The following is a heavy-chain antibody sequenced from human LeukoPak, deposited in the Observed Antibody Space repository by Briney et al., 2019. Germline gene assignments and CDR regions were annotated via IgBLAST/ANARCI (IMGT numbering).Heavy chain of an antibody. CDR1: GDSVSSNSAA. CDR3: ARVTLLRDLYNYYGMDV. CDR2: TYYRSKWYY. Sequence: SQTLSLTCAISGDSVSSNSAAWSWIRQSPSRGLEWLGRTYYRSKWYYDYALSVKSRITINPDTSKNQFSLRLNSVTPEDTAVYYCARVTLLRDLYNYYGMDVWGQGTTVTVSS. V-gene: IGHV6-1*01. D-gene: IGHD3-10*01. J-gene: IGHJ6*02.